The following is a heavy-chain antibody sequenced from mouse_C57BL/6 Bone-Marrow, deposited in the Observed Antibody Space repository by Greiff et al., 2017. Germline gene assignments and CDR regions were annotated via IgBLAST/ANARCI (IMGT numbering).Heavy chain of an antibody. V-gene: IGHV1-54*01. CDR1: GYAFTNYL. CDR2: INPGSGGT. J-gene: IGHJ1*03. D-gene: IGHD1-1*01. Sequence: VNLQESGAELVRPGTSVKVSCKASGYAFTNYLIEWVKQRPGQGLEWIGVINPGSGGTNYNEKFKGKATLTADKSSSTAYMQLSSLTSEVSAVYFCARSAYCYGGYFDVWGTGTTVTVSS. CDR3: ARSAYCYGGYFDV.